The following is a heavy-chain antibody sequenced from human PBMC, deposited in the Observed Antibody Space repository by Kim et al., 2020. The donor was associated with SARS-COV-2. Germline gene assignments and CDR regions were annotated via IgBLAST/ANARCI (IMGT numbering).Heavy chain of an antibody. J-gene: IGHJ4*02. Sequence: ADSGKGRFTIARDNAKNSLYLKMNSLRAEDTAVYYCARVALSIAVAHPFDYWGQGTLVTVSS. V-gene: IGHV3-21*01. D-gene: IGHD6-19*01. CDR3: ARVALSIAVAHPFDY.